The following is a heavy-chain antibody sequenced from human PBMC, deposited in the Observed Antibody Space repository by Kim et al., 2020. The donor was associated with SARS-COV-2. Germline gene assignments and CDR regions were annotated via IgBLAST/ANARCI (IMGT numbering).Heavy chain of an antibody. Sequence: SETLSLTCTVSGGSVSTYYWTWVRRPRGKPLEWIGYIYYVGDTNYNPSLKSRVTISVDTSKNQFSLRLSSVTAADTAVYYCARGLLRHYYFALDVWGQGT. CDR2: IYYVGDT. CDR1: GGSVSTYY. V-gene: IGHV4-59*02. CDR3: ARGLLRHYYFALDV. D-gene: IGHD5-12*01. J-gene: IGHJ6*02.